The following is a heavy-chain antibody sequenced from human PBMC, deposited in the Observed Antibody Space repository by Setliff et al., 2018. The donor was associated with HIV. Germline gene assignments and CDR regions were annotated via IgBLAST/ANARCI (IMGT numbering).Heavy chain of an antibody. CDR1: GDSISGYY. D-gene: IGHD5-18*01. Sequence: SETLSLTCTSSGDSISGYYWSWIRQPAGKGLEWIGRMHTSWNTNYNPSLKSRVTMSVDTSKNQFSLRLSSVTAADTAVYYCARDQKGYSYGYFDSWGQGTLVTVSS. V-gene: IGHV4-4*07. CDR2: MHTSWNT. J-gene: IGHJ4*02. CDR3: ARDQKGYSYGYFDS.